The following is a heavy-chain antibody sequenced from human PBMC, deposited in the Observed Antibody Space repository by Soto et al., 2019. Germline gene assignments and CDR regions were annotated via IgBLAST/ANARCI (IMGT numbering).Heavy chain of an antibody. CDR3: AYRLKGGGYFQY. D-gene: IGHD3-16*01. J-gene: IGHJ4*02. V-gene: IGHV2-5*02. CDR2: IYGDDEK. Sequence: QITLKESGPALVKPTQTLTLTCTFSGFSLSTTALGVGWIRQPPGEALEWVALIYGDDEKRYSPSLKSRITITKDPPKNQVVLTMANRDPVDPAKYSCAYRLKGGGYFQYWGQGILVTVSS. CDR1: GFSLSTTALG.